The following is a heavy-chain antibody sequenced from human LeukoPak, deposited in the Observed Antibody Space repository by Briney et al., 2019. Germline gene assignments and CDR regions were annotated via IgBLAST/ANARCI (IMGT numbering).Heavy chain of an antibody. CDR1: GFTFSSYG. Sequence: GGSLRLSCAASGFTFSSYGMHWVRQAPGKGLEWVAFIRYDGSNKYYADSVKGRFTISRDNSKNTLYLQMNSLRVEDTAVYYCARGRVQSEYYYYYMDVWGKGTTVTVSS. J-gene: IGHJ6*03. CDR3: ARGRVQSEYYYYYMDV. D-gene: IGHD4/OR15-4a*01. CDR2: IRYDGSNK. V-gene: IGHV3-30*02.